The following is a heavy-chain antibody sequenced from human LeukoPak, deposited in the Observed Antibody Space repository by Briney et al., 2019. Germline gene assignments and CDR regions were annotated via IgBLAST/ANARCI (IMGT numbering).Heavy chain of an antibody. CDR2: INSDGSST. CDR3: AREVSADWYFDL. J-gene: IGHJ2*01. V-gene: IGHV3-74*01. CDR1: GFTFDDYA. Sequence: GGSLRLSCAASGFTFDDYAMHWVRQAPGKGLVWVSRINSDGSSTSYADSVKGRFTISRDNAKNTLYLQMNSLRAEDTAVYYCAREVSADWYFDLWGRGTLVTVSS.